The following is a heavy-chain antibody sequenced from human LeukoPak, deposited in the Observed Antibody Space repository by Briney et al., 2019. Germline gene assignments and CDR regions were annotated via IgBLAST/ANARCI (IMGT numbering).Heavy chain of an antibody. CDR3: AGLGYSSGWYQQYYFDY. J-gene: IGHJ4*02. CDR2: ICYTGST. D-gene: IGHD6-19*01. Sequence: KPSETLSLTCTVSGVSLSSSSYYWGWIRQPPGRGLGWVGRICYTGSTYHNPHLKIRVTIHEDTSKNQFSLKLSSVTAADTAVYYCAGLGYSSGWYQQYYFDYWGQGTLVTVSS. CDR1: GVSLSSSSYY. V-gene: IGHV4-39*01.